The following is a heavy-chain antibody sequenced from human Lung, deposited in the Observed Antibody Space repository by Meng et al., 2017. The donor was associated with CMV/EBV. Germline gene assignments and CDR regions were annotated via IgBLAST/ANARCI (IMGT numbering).Heavy chain of an antibody. CDR2: IPHRGSS. Sequence: QVQLRERGPALVKPSVTLSHTCAVYGDSITNHNWWAWVRQPPGKGLEWIGEIPHRGSSAYNPSLKSRVSMSIDKSKNQFSLKLTSVTAADTAVYHCLRRSGGSVWGQGTLVTVSS. D-gene: IGHD3-10*01. J-gene: IGHJ1*01. CDR1: GDSITNHNW. CDR3: LRRSGGSV. V-gene: IGHV4-4*02.